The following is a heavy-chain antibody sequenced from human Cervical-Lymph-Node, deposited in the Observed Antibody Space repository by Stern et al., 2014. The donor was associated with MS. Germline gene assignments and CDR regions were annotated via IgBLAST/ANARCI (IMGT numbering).Heavy chain of an antibody. CDR3: AREEGGGNYFSAFDI. J-gene: IGHJ3*02. Sequence: EMQLVESGGGLVQPGRSLRLSCAASGFSFSSYSMNWVRQAPGKGLEWLSYISGSSSSIYYADSVKGRFTISRDNAKNSLYLQMSGLRDEDTAVYYCAREEGGGNYFSAFDIWGQGTAVTVPA. V-gene: IGHV3-48*02. CDR1: GFSFSSYS. CDR2: ISGSSSSI. D-gene: IGHD1-26*01.